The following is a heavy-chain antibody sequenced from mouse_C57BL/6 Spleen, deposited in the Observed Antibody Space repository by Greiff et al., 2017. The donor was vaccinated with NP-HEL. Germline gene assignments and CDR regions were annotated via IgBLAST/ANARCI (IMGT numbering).Heavy chain of an antibody. CDR2: ISYDGSN. CDR3: ARVDGSTFFDY. CDR1: GYSITSGYY. J-gene: IGHJ2*01. D-gene: IGHD1-1*01. Sequence: EVQLKESGPGLVKPSQSLSLTCSVTGYSITSGYYWNWIRQFPGNKLEWMGYISYDGSNNYNPSLKNRISITRDTSKNQFFLKLNSVTTEDTATYYCARVDGSTFFDYWGQGTTLTVSS. V-gene: IGHV3-6*01.